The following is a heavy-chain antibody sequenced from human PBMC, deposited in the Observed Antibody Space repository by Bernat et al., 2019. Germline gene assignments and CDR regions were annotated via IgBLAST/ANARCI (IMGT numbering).Heavy chain of an antibody. CDR3: ARDAPYYDFWSGYYAPFDY. V-gene: IGHV3-21*01. J-gene: IGHJ4*02. CDR2: ISSSSSYI. D-gene: IGHD3-3*01. Sequence: EVQLLESGGGLVQPGGSLRLSCAASGFTFSSYSMNWVRQAPGKGLEWVSSISSSSSYIYYADSVKGRFTISRDNAKNSLYLQMNSLRAEDTAVYYCARDAPYYDFWSGYYAPFDYWGQGTLVTVSS. CDR1: GFTFSSYS.